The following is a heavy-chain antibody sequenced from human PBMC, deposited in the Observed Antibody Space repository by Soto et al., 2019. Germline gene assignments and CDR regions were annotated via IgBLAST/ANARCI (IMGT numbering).Heavy chain of an antibody. CDR3: ARVDFVLVRGIIIPIWFDP. CDR1: GYTFTSYW. D-gene: IGHD3-10*01. CDR2: ISAYNGNT. V-gene: IGHV1-18*04. J-gene: IGHJ5*02. Sequence: GESLKISCKASGYTFTSYWISWVRQTPGKGLEWMAWISAYNGNTNYAQKVQGRVIMTTDTSTSTAYMELRSLRSDDTAVYYCARVDFVLVRGIIIPIWFDPWGQGTLVTVSS.